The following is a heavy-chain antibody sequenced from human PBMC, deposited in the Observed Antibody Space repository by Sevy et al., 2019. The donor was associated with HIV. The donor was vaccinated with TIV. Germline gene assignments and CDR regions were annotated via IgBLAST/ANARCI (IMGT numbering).Heavy chain of an antibody. Sequence: GGSLRLSCAASGFTFSNYYMNWIRQAPGKGLEWLSYISSSGSTIYYTDSVKGRFTISRDNAKNSLYLQMNSLRAEDTAVYYCARDPPPTRRRGEWGGYFDYWGQGTLVTVSS. V-gene: IGHV3-11*04. D-gene: IGHD1-26*01. CDR1: GFTFSNYY. CDR2: ISSSGSTI. CDR3: ARDPPPTRRRGEWGGYFDY. J-gene: IGHJ4*02.